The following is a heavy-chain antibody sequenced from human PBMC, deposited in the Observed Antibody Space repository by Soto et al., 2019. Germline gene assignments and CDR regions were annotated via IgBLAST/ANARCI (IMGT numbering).Heavy chain of an antibody. V-gene: IGHV3-33*01. D-gene: IGHD1-26*01. J-gene: IGHJ1*01. Sequence: QVQLVESGGGVVQPGRSLRLSCAASGVTFSSYGMHGVRQAPGKGLEWVAVVWYDGGNKYYANSVKGRFTIPRDNPKNTRFLQLHSLSAEDTDVYYCASWGRRYSISDWGQGALVTVSS. CDR3: ASWGRRYSISD. CDR1: GVTFSSYG. CDR2: VWYDGGNK.